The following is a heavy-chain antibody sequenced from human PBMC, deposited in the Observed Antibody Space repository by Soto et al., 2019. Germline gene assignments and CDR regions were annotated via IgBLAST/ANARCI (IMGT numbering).Heavy chain of an antibody. CDR1: GGSISSGGYS. CDR2: IYHSGST. V-gene: IGHV4-30-2*01. CDR3: ARVLDR. Sequence: QLQLQESGSGLVKPSQTLSLTCAVSGGSISSGGYSWSWIRQPPGKGLEWIGYIYHSGSTYYNPSPKRLFTVSVDRSKNQFSLKLVSVSAANTAVDYAARVLDRWGQGTLVTVSS. J-gene: IGHJ5*02.